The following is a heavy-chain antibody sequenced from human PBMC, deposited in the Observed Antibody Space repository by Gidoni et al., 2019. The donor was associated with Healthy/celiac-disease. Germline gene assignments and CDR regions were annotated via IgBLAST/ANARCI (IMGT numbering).Heavy chain of an antibody. J-gene: IGHJ3*02. CDR3: ATEYSSSPGHELTDAFDI. D-gene: IGHD6-6*01. CDR2: ISSSSSYI. V-gene: IGHV3-21*01. CDR1: GFTFSSYS. Sequence: EVQLVESGGGLVKPGGSLRLSCAASGFTFSSYSMNWVRQAPGKGLEWVSSISSSSSYIYYADSVKGRFTISRDNAKNSLYLQMNSLRAEDTAVYYCATEYSSSPGHELTDAFDIWGQGTMVTVSS.